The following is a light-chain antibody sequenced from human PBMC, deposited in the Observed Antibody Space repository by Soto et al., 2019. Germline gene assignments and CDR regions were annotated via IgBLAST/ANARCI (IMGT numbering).Light chain of an antibody. J-gene: IGKJ1*01. CDR3: QQYGSSRT. CDR2: GAS. V-gene: IGKV3-20*01. Sequence: EIVLTQSPVSLSLSPGERATLSCRASQSVRSSYLAWYQQKPGQAPRLLIYGASSRATGIPDRFSGSGSGTDFTLTISRLEPEDFAVYYCQQYGSSRTFGQGTKVDIK. CDR1: QSVRSSY.